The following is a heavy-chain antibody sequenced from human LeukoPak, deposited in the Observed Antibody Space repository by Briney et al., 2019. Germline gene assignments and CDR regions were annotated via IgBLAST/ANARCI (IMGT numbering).Heavy chain of an antibody. CDR1: GYTFTSYG. CDR3: ARDHNYDYVWGSYRPFDY. CDR2: ISAYNGNT. D-gene: IGHD3-16*02. Sequence: ASVKVSCKASGYTFTSYGISWVRQAPGQGLEWMGWISAYNGNTNYAQKLQGRVTMTTDTSTSTAYMELRSPRSDDTAVYYCARDHNYDYVWGSYRPFDYWGQGTLVTVSS. J-gene: IGHJ4*02. V-gene: IGHV1-18*01.